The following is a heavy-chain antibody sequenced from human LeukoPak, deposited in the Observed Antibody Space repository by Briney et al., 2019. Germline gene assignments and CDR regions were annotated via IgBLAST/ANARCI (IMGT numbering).Heavy chain of an antibody. V-gene: IGHV3-53*01. D-gene: IGHD3-3*01. CDR2: IYSGGST. CDR3: ARGPLLRWGLGGRGMDV. Sequence: GGSLRLSCAASGFTVSSNYMSWVRQAPGKELEWVSVIYSGGSTYYADSVKGRFTISRDNSKNTLYLQMNSLRAEDTAVYYCARGPLLRWGLGGRGMDVWGLGTTVTVSS. CDR1: GFTVSSNY. J-gene: IGHJ6*02.